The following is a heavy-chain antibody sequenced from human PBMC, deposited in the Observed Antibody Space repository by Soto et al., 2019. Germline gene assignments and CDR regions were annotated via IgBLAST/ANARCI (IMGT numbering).Heavy chain of an antibody. J-gene: IGHJ4*02. CDR2: ISSAGTTI. Sequence: PGGSLRLSCAASGFTFSTYSMNWVRQAPGKGLGWVSYISSAGTTIDYADSVKGRFTISRDNAKNSLYLQMNSLRAEDTAVYYCARDGYSDLLAYFDCWGQGTLVTVSS. V-gene: IGHV3-48*01. D-gene: IGHD5-12*01. CDR3: ARDGYSDLLAYFDC. CDR1: GFTFSTYS.